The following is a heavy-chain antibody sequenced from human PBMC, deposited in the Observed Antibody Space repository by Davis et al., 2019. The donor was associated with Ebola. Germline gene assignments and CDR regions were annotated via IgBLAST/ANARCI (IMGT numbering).Heavy chain of an antibody. CDR3: ARDQGVGASRIDN. Sequence: AASVKVSCKASGGPFRSAGISWVRQAPGQGLEWMGRIIHILGMTDYAQKFQGRVIITADKSTNTAYMELHSLRSKDTALYYCARDQGVGASRIDNWGQGSLVIVSS. D-gene: IGHD1-26*01. J-gene: IGHJ4*02. CDR2: IIHILGMT. V-gene: IGHV1-69*04. CDR1: GGPFRSAG.